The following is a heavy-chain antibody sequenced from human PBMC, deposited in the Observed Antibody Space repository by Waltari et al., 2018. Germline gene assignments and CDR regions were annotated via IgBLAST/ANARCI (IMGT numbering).Heavy chain of an antibody. J-gene: IGHJ3*02. CDR2: VEPEDGET. D-gene: IGHD6-19*01. V-gene: IGHV1-69-2*01. CDR1: GYTFTDYY. CDR3: ATVAEGQWLPQYDAFDI. Sequence: EVQLVQSGAEVKKPGATVKISCKASGYTFTDYYMHWVQQAPGKGLEWMGRVEPEDGETIYAEKFQGRVTITADTSTDTAYMELSSQRSEDTAVYYCATVAEGQWLPQYDAFDIWGQGTMVTVSS.